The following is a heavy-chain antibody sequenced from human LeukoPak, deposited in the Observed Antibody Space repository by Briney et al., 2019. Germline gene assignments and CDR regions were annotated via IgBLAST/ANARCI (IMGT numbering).Heavy chain of an antibody. CDR1: GYSISSGYY. Sequence: SETLSLTCTVSGYSISSGYYWGWIRQPPGKGLEWIGSIYHSGSTYYNPSLKSRVTISVDTSKNQFSLKLSSVTAADTAVYYCARVSRWELLIDYWGQGTLVTVSS. J-gene: IGHJ4*02. D-gene: IGHD1-26*01. V-gene: IGHV4-38-2*02. CDR2: IYHSGST. CDR3: ARVSRWELLIDY.